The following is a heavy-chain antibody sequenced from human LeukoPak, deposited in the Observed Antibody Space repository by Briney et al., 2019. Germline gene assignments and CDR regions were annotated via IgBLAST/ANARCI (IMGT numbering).Heavy chain of an antibody. CDR2: ISYDGSNK. CDR3: ARGGTAMVMAY. D-gene: IGHD5-18*01. CDR1: GFTFSSYG. J-gene: IGHJ4*02. V-gene: IGHV3-30*03. Sequence: GGSLRLSCAASGFTFSSYGMHWVRQAPGKGLEWVAVISYDGSNKYYADSVKGRFTISRDNSKNTLYLQMNSLRAEDTAVYYCARGGTAMVMAYWGQGTLVTVSS.